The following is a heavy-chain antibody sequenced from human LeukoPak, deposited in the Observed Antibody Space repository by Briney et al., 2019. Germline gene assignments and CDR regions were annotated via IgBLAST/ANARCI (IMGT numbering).Heavy chain of an antibody. D-gene: IGHD2-8*02. CDR2: IYYSGST. CDR1: GGSISSSSYY. Sequence: KPSETLSLTCTVSGGSISSSSYYWGWIRQPPGKGLEWIGSIYYSGSTYYNPSLKSRVTISVDTSKNQFSLKLSSVTAADTAVYYCARDLVGQQSVDYWGQGTLATVSS. CDR3: ARDLVGQQSVDY. V-gene: IGHV4-39*07. J-gene: IGHJ4*02.